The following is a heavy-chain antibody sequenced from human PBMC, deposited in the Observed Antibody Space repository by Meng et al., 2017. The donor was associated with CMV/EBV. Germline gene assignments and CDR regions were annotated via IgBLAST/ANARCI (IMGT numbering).Heavy chain of an antibody. V-gene: IGHV4-61*01. J-gene: IGHJ6*03. CDR2: IYYSGST. D-gene: IGHD2-8*01. CDR1: GGSVSSGSYY. Sequence: SETLSLTCTVSGGSVSSGSYYWSWIRQPPGKGLEWIGYIYYSGSTNYNPSLKSRVTISVDTSKNQFSLKLSSVTAADTAVYYCARDPIVLITLDGHGAGRFTEAAGKRPGGGKG. CDR3: ARDPIVLITLDGHGAGRFTEAAGKRPG.